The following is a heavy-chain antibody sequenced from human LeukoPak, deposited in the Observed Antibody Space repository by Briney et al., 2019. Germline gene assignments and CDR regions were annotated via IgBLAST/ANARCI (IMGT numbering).Heavy chain of an antibody. CDR3: VGPDSQFDC. CDR1: GFTFSDQS. V-gene: IGHV3-21*01. Sequence: GGSLRLSCAASGFTFSDQSMNWVRQAPGEGLEWVSSISANSLHIFYADSVKGRFTISRDNAKNSLYLQMNNLRVEDTAVYYCVGPDSQFDCWGQGTLVTVAS. CDR2: ISANSLHI. J-gene: IGHJ4*02. D-gene: IGHD3-10*01.